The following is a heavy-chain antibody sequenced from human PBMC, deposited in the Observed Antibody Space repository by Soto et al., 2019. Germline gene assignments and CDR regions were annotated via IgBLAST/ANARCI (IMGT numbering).Heavy chain of an antibody. V-gene: IGHV5-51*01. CDR2: IYPGDSYN. D-gene: IGHD3-10*01. CDR1: GYTFTSYW. J-gene: IGHJ4*02. CDR3: AILTGESYYGSPSYYIGGSFDN. Sequence: GESLKISCKTSGYTFTSYWIGWVREMPGQGLEWMGIIYPGDSYNRYSPSFQGQVIVSADESISTAYLQWSSLKASDTAMYYCAILTGESYYGSPSYYIGGSFDNWGQGTLVPVSS.